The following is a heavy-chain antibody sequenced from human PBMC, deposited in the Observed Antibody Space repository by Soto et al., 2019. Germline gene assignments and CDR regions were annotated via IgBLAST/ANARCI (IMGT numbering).Heavy chain of an antibody. CDR2: IKSKTDGGPT. D-gene: IGHD6-19*01. J-gene: IGHJ5*02. Sequence: EVQLVESGGGLVKPGGSLRLSCAASGFTFSNAWMSWVRQAPGKGLEWVGRIKSKTDGGPTDYAAPVKGRFTISREDSKNTLYLQMNSLKTEDTAVYYCTTGSSGWSQGGFDPWGQGTLVTVSS. CDR3: TTGSSGWSQGGFDP. V-gene: IGHV3-15*01. CDR1: GFTFSNAW.